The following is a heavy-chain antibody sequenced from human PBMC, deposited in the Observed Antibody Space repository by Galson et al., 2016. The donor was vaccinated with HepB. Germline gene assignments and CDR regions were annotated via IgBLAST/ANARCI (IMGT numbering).Heavy chain of an antibody. Sequence: SLRLSCAASGFTFSNYVMSGVRQALGKGLEWVSSISGSGDTTYDADAVRGSFTISRYNSRNTLSLQMDSLRAEDSAIYYCAKGNIVQVPAAPYAWGQGALVTVSS. CDR1: GFTFSNYV. V-gene: IGHV3-23*01. CDR3: AKGNIVQVPAAPYA. D-gene: IGHD2-2*01. CDR2: ISGSGDTT. J-gene: IGHJ5*02.